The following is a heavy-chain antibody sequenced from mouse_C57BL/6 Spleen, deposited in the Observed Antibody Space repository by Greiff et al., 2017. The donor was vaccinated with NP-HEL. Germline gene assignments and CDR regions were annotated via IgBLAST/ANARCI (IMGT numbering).Heavy chain of an antibody. Sequence: VMLVESGPGLVAPSQRLSITCTVSGFSFTSYGVHWVRQPPGKGLEWLVVIWSDGSTTYNSALKSRLSISKDNSKSQGFLKMNSLQTDDTAMYYCARQGYYGSSPYAMDYWGQGTSVTVSS. V-gene: IGHV2-6-1*01. CDR2: IWSDGST. D-gene: IGHD1-1*01. CDR3: ARQGYYGSSPYAMDY. CDR1: GFSFTSYG. J-gene: IGHJ4*01.